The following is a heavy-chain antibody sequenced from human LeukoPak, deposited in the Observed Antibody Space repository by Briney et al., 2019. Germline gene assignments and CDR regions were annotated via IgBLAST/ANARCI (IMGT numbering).Heavy chain of an antibody. CDR3: ARGRRSSGWYRQDPTPYYFDY. CDR1: GGSFSGYY. D-gene: IGHD6-19*01. V-gene: IGHV4-34*01. Sequence: SETLSLTCAVYGGSFSGYYWSWIRQPPGKGLEWIGEINHSGSTNYNPSLKSRVTISVDTSKNQFSLKLSSVTAADTAAYYCARGRRSSGWYRQDPTPYYFDYWGQGTLVTVSS. CDR2: INHSGST. J-gene: IGHJ4*02.